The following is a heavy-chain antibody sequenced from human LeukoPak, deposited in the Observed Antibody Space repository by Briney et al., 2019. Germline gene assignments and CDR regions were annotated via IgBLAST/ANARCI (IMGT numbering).Heavy chain of an antibody. Sequence: GSLRLSCAASGFTFSSYWMSWVRQAPGKGLEWVANIKQDGSEKYYVDSLKGRFTISRDNAKNSLYLQMKSLRAEDTAVSYCARGKTSQNIVTRKTYNWFDPWGQGTLVTVSS. CDR2: IKQDGSEK. CDR3: ARGKTSQNIVTRKTYNWFDP. V-gene: IGHV3-7*01. D-gene: IGHD2/OR15-2a*01. CDR1: GFTFSSYW. J-gene: IGHJ5*02.